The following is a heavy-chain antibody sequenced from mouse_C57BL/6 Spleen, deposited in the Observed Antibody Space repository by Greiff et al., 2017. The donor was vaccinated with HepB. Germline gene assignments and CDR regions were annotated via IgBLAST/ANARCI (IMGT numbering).Heavy chain of an antibody. CDR3: ALDSSGYGS. D-gene: IGHD3-2*02. V-gene: IGHV1-81*01. CDR1: GYTFTSYG. J-gene: IGHJ2*01. CDR2: IYPRSGNT. Sequence: VQLQESGAELARPGASVKLSCKASGYTFTSYGISWVKQRTGQGLEWIGEIYPRSGNTYYNEKFKGKATLTADKSSSTAYMELRSLTSEDSAVYFCALDSSGYGSWGQGTTLTVSS.